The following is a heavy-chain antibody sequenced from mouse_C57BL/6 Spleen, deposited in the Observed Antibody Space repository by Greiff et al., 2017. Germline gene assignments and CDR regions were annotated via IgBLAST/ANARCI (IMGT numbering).Heavy chain of an antibody. CDR2: IDPSDSYT. V-gene: IGHV1-59*01. CDR3: ARWYDGTSFAD. Sequence: VQLQQPGAELVRPGTSVKLSCKASGYTFTSYWMHWVKQRPGQGLEWIGVIDPSDSYTNYNQKFKGKATLTVDTSSSTAYMQLSSLTSEDSAVYYCARWYDGTSFADWGQGTLVTVSA. J-gene: IGHJ3*01. CDR1: GYTFTSYW. D-gene: IGHD2-3*01.